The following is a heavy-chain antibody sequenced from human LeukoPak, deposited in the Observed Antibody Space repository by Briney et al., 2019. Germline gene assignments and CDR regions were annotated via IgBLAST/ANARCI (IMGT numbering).Heavy chain of an antibody. Sequence: SQSLSLTCTISGASVSSYYWSSIRQPPGKGLEWIGYIYYSGRTTSNTSLKSRVTISVDTSKNQFSLKLSSVTAADTAVYYCARRRSGGYDAFDIWGQGTMVTVSS. CDR3: ARRRSGGYDAFDI. V-gene: IGHV4-59*08. D-gene: IGHD3-22*01. J-gene: IGHJ3*02. CDR2: IYYSGRT. CDR1: GASVSSYY.